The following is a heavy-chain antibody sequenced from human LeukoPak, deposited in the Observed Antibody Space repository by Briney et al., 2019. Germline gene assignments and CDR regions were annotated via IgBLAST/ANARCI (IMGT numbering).Heavy chain of an antibody. Sequence: ASVKVSCKASGYTFTGYYMHWVRQAPGQGLEWMGWINPNSGGTNYAQKFQGRVTMTRDTSISTAYMELSRLRSDDTAVYYCATSLIAAAGTSDWYFDLWGRGTLVTVSS. D-gene: IGHD6-13*01. V-gene: IGHV1-2*02. CDR1: GYTFTGYY. CDR3: ATSLIAAAGTSDWYFDL. CDR2: INPNSGGT. J-gene: IGHJ2*01.